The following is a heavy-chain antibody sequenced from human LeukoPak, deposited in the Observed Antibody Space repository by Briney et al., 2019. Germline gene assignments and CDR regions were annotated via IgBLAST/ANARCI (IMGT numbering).Heavy chain of an antibody. CDR2: INPSGGST. D-gene: IGHD3-10*01. CDR3: ARDWPTMGDAFDI. Sequence: ASVKVSCKASGYTFTSYYMHWVRQAPGQGLEWMGIINPSGGSTSYAQKFQGRVTVTRDTSTSTVYMELSSLRSEDTAVYYCARDWPTMGDAFDIWGQGTMVTVSS. J-gene: IGHJ3*02. CDR1: GYTFTSYY. V-gene: IGHV1-46*03.